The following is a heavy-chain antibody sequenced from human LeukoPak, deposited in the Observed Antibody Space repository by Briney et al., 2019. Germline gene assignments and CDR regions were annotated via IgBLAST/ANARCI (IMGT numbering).Heavy chain of an antibody. J-gene: IGHJ4*02. CDR3: ARALIGYYFDY. V-gene: IGHV3-21*06. D-gene: IGHD2-8*01. CDR2: ISSSSYI. Sequence: PGGSLRLSCAASGFTFSSYSMNWVRQAPGKGLEWVSSISSSSYIYYADSVKGRFTISRDNSKNSLYLQMNSLRAEDTAVYYCARALIGYYFDYWGQGTLVTVSS. CDR1: GFTFSSYS.